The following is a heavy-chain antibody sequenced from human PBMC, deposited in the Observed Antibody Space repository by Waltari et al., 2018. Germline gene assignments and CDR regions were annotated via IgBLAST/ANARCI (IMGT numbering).Heavy chain of an antibody. J-gene: IGHJ4*02. CDR3: ARTRLYYDFWSGYQPIDY. D-gene: IGHD3-3*01. CDR1: GGSFSGYY. CDR2: INHSGST. Sequence: QVQLQQWGAGLLKPSETLSLTCAVYGGSFSGYYWSWIRQPPGRGLEWIGEINHSGSTTYNPSLKSRVTISVDTSKNQFSLKLSSVTAADTAVYYCARTRLYYDFWSGYQPIDYWGQGTLVTVSS. V-gene: IGHV4-34*01.